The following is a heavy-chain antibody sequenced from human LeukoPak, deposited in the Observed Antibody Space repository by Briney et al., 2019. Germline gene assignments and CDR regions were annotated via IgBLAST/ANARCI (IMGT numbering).Heavy chain of an antibody. Sequence: PSETLSLTCTVSGGSISSYYWSWIRQPPGKGLEWIGYIYYSGSTNYNPSLKSRVTISVDTSKNQFSLKLSSVTAADTAVYYCARHEGQLCGGDCYDAFDIWGQGTMVTVSS. J-gene: IGHJ3*02. CDR3: ARHEGQLCGGDCYDAFDI. D-gene: IGHD2-21*02. CDR1: GGSISSYY. CDR2: IYYSGST. V-gene: IGHV4-59*08.